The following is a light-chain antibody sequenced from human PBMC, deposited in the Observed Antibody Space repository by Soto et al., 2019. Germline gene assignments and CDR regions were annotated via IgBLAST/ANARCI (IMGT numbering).Light chain of an antibody. CDR2: AAS. CDR1: QSTSSY. Sequence: DIQMTQSPSSLSASVGDRVTITCRASQSTSSYLNWYQHKPGKAPKLLIYAASSFQSGVPSRFSGSESGTDFTLTISSLQPEDFATYYCQQTYSAPLTFGGGTKVDIK. CDR3: QQTYSAPLT. V-gene: IGKV1-39*01. J-gene: IGKJ4*01.